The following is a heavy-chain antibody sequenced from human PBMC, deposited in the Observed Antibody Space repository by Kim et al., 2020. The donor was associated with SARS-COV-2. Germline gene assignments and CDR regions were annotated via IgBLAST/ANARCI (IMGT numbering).Heavy chain of an antibody. CDR2: IDPSDSYT. V-gene: IGHV5-10-1*01. CDR1: GYSFTSYW. Sequence: GESLKISCKGSGYSFTSYWISWVRQMPGKGLEWMGRIDPSDSYTNYSPSFQGHVTISADKSISTAYLQWSSLKASDTAMYYCARHSRNMVREVITRFFDYWGQGTLVTVSS. D-gene: IGHD3-10*01. J-gene: IGHJ4*02. CDR3: ARHSRNMVREVITRFFDY.